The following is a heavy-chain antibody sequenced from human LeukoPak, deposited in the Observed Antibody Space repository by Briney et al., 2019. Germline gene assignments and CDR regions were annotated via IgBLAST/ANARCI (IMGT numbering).Heavy chain of an antibody. D-gene: IGHD3-22*01. CDR2: ISACNGNT. Sequence: GASVKVSCKASGYTFTSYGISWVRQAPGQGLEWMGWISACNGNTNYAQKLQGRVTMTTDTSTSTAYMELRSLRSDDTAVYYCARAYYYDSSGTNFIFDYWGQGTLVTVSS. V-gene: IGHV1-18*01. CDR1: GYTFTSYG. J-gene: IGHJ4*02. CDR3: ARAYYYDSSGTNFIFDY.